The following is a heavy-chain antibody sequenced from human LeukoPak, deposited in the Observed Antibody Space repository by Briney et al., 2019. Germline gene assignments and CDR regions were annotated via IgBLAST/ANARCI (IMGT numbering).Heavy chain of an antibody. CDR1: GGSISSYY. Sequence: SVTLSLTCTVSGGSISSYYWSWIRQPPGKGLEWIGYIYYSGSTNYNPSLKSRVTISVDTSKNQFSLKLSSVTAADTAVYYCARMSFGSGSYYNWFDPWGQGTLVTVSS. CDR2: IYYSGST. CDR3: ARMSFGSGSYYNWFDP. J-gene: IGHJ5*02. V-gene: IGHV4-59*01. D-gene: IGHD3-10*01.